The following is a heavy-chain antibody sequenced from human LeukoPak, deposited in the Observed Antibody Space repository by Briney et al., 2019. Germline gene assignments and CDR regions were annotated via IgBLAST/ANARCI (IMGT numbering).Heavy chain of an antibody. Sequence: GASVKVSCKASGYTFTGYYMHWVRQAPGQGLEWMGWINPNSGGTNYAQKFQGRVTMTRDTSISTAYMELSRLRSDDTAVYYCASGEMATIPPYYYYMDVWGKGTTVTISS. CDR2: INPNSGGT. D-gene: IGHD5-24*01. J-gene: IGHJ6*03. CDR1: GYTFTGYY. CDR3: ASGEMATIPPYYYYMDV. V-gene: IGHV1-2*02.